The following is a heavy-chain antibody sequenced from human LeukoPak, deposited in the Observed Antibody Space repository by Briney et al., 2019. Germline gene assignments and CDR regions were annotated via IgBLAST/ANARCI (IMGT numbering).Heavy chain of an antibody. Sequence: PSETLSLTCTGSGGSINSYYWGCVRQPAGKGLEWIGRIYPTGTTNYSPSFKSRLTMSLDTSKNQFSLKLRSVTAADTAVYYSGRQGYRASDSSDDYWGQGTLVTVSS. CDR1: GGSINSYY. V-gene: IGHV4-4*07. CDR2: IYPTGTT. CDR3: GRQGYRASDSSDDY. D-gene: IGHD2-21*02. J-gene: IGHJ4*02.